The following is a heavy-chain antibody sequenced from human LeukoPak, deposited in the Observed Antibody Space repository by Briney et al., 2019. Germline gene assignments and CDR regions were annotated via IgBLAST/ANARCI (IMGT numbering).Heavy chain of an antibody. J-gene: IGHJ3*01. CDR3: ASDYGYPNNAFDV. CDR2: INPADSDT. V-gene: IGHV5-51*01. D-gene: IGHD4-17*01. Sequence: GESLKISCQGSGYSFTSYWIAWVRQMPGKGLEWMGIINPADSDTRYSPSVQGQVTISADKSISTAYLQWSSLKASDTAIYYCASDYGYPNNAFDVWGQGTMVKVSS. CDR1: GYSFTSYW.